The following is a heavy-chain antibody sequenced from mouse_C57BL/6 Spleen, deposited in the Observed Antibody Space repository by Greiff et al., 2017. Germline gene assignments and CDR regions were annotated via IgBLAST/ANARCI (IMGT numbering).Heavy chain of an antibody. D-gene: IGHD2-4*01. CDR3: AREQYDYDEAAMDY. V-gene: IGHV1-4*01. Sequence: QVQLQQSGAELARPGASVKMSCKASGYTFTSYTMHWVKQRPGQGLEWIGYINPSSGYTKYNQKFKDKATFTADKSSITAYMQLSSLASEDSAVYYCAREQYDYDEAAMDYWGQGTSVTVSS. J-gene: IGHJ4*01. CDR1: GYTFTSYT. CDR2: INPSSGYT.